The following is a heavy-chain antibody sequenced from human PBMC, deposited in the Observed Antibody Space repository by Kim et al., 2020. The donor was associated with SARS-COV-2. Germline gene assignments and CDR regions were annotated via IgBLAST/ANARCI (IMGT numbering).Heavy chain of an antibody. D-gene: IGHD3-22*01. J-gene: IGHJ3*02. V-gene: IGHV4-31*03. Sequence: SETLSLTCTVSGGSISSGGYYWSWIRQHPGKGLEWIGYIYYSGSTYYNPSLKSRVTISVDTSKNQFSLKLSSVTAADTAVYYCARSLNTMTYAFDIWGQGTMVTVSS. CDR1: GGSISSGGYY. CDR3: ARSLNTMTYAFDI. CDR2: IYYSGST.